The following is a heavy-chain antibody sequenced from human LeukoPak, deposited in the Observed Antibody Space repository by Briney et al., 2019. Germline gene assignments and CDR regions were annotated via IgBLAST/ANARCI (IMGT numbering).Heavy chain of an antibody. J-gene: IGHJ4*02. CDR2: INHSGST. V-gene: IGHV4-34*01. CDR3: ARDPFNWSTTGRDY. Sequence: SETPSLTCAVYGGSFSGYYWSWIRQPPGEGLEWIGEINHSGSTNYNPSLKSRVTISVDTSKNQFSLKLSSVTAADTAVYYCARDPFNWSTTGRDYWGQGTLVTVSS. CDR1: GGSFSGYY. D-gene: IGHD3-9*01.